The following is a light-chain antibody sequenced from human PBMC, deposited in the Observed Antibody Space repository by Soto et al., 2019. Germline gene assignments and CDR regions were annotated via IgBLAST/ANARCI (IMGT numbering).Light chain of an antibody. V-gene: IGKV1-33*01. CDR3: QQYDNLPLT. CDR2: DAS. Sequence: DIQMTQSPSSLSASVGDRVTITCQASQDIKNYLNWYQQKSGKAPKLLIYDASGLETGVPSRFSGSGSGTDFTFTINSLQPEDIATYYCQQYDNLPLTFGGGTKVDIK. J-gene: IGKJ4*01. CDR1: QDIKNY.